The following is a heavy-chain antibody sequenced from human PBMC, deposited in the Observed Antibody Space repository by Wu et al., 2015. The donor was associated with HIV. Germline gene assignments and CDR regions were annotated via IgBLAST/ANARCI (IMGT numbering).Heavy chain of an antibody. CDR2: IGVSNGNT. CDR1: GYSFVRYS. CDR3: VRGRSCGGEDCYHWDFQL. J-gene: IGHJ1*01. D-gene: IGHD2-21*01. V-gene: IGHV1-18*01. Sequence: QVQLVQSGGEVKKPGASVKVSCKASGYSFVRYSLNWVRQAPGQGLEWMGWIGVSNGNTIYAQKFQDRVIMTTDKPTSTVYMELKSLTSDDTAIYYCVRGRSCGGEDCYHWDFQLWGQGTPVIVSA.